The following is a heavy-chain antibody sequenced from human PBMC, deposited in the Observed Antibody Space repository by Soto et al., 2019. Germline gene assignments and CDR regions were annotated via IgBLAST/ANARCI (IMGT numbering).Heavy chain of an antibody. CDR1: GFSRSDYA. J-gene: IGHJ6*02. D-gene: IGHD3-3*01. CDR3: ARIKLVEWFFINVDVYDLDV. CDR2: ISSDSRTI. V-gene: IGHV3-48*02. Sequence: GGSLRLSCVASGFSRSDYAGNWIRQNTGKGLEWVSFISSDSRTIYYADSVEGRFTVSRDNARNSVSLQMDSLRDEDAAVYYCARIKLVEWFFINVDVYDLDVWGQGTPVTVSS.